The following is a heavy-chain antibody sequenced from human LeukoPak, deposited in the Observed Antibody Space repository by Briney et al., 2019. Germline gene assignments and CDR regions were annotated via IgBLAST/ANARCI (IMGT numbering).Heavy chain of an antibody. Sequence: ASVKVSCKASGYTFTGYYMHWVRQAPGQGLEWMGWTNPNSGGTNYAQKFQGRVTMTRDTSISTAYMELSRLRSDDTAVYYCARDDGITGTDDAFDIWGQGTMVTVSS. CDR2: TNPNSGGT. CDR1: GYTFTGYY. CDR3: ARDDGITGTDDAFDI. V-gene: IGHV1-2*02. J-gene: IGHJ3*02. D-gene: IGHD1-20*01.